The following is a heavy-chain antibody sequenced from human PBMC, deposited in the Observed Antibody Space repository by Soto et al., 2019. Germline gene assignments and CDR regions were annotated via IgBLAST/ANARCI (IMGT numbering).Heavy chain of an antibody. CDR1: GFTFSNYN. V-gene: IGHV3-21*01. CDR3: VRESYPAKAVDI. Sequence: EVQLVESGGGLVKPGESLRLSCAASGFTFSNYNINWVRQAPGKGLEWVSSIRSRSSDMYYADSVEGRFTISRDDAKNSLSLQMNGLRAEDTAVYFCVRESYPAKAVDIWGQGTMVTVSS. CDR2: IRSRSSDM. D-gene: IGHD2-2*01. J-gene: IGHJ3*02.